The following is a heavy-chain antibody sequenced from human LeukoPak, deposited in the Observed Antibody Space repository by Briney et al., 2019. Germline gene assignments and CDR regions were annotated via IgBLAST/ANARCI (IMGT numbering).Heavy chain of an antibody. CDR3: AKYYYDSSGYRIADAFDI. V-gene: IGHV3-30*02. J-gene: IGHJ3*02. CDR2: IRYDGSNK. Sequence: PGGSLRLSXAASGFTFSSYGMHWVRQAPGKGLEWVAFIRYDGSNKYYADSVKGRFTISRDNSKNTLYLQMNSLRAEDTAVYYCAKYYYDSSGYRIADAFDIWGQGTMVTVSS. CDR1: GFTFSSYG. D-gene: IGHD3-22*01.